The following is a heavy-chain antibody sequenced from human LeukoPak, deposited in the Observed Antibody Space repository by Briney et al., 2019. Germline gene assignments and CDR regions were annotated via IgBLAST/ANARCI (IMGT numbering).Heavy chain of an antibody. D-gene: IGHD3-10*01. CDR1: GGSISSGGYY. CDR2: IYYSGST. J-gene: IGHJ5*02. Sequence: SETLSLTCTVSGGSISSGGYYWSWIRQHSGKGLEWIGYIYYSGSTYYHPSLKSRVAISVDTSKNQFSLKLSYVTAADTAVYYCARDRGTKGFWFDPWGQGTLVTVSS. CDR3: ARDRGTKGFWFDP. V-gene: IGHV4-31*03.